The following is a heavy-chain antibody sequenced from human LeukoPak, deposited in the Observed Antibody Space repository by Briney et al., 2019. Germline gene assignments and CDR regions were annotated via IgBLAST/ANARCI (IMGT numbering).Heavy chain of an antibody. J-gene: IGHJ4*02. CDR2: ISSSSSYI. D-gene: IGHD2-2*01. CDR3: ARGGRRDLGYCSSTSCYAQYYFDY. V-gene: IGHV3-21*01. Sequence: GGSLRLSCAASGFTFSSYSMNWVRQAPGKGLEWVSSISSSSSYIYYADSVKGRFTISRDNDKNSLYLQMNSLRAEDTAVYYCARGGRRDLGYCSSTSCYAQYYFDYWGQGTLVTVSS. CDR1: GFTFSSYS.